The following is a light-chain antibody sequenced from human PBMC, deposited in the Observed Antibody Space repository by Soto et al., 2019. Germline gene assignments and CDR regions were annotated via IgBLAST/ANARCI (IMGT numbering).Light chain of an antibody. CDR2: ATS. CDR3: QQYGDWPLT. Sequence: EIVVTQSPATLSVSPGERATLSCRASQSVGNNFAWYQQKPGQAPRLLIFATSTRVTGVPTRFSGSGSGTDFTLTLSSLQSEDFAVYYCQQYGDWPLTFGGGAKVEIE. V-gene: IGKV3-15*01. CDR1: QSVGNN. J-gene: IGKJ4*01.